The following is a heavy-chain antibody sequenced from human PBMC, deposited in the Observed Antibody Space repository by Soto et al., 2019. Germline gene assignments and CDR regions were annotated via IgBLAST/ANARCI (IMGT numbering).Heavy chain of an antibody. D-gene: IGHD3-16*01. CDR2: IYSGGST. CDR3: ARDHTVTSPSYAYYGMDV. CDR1: GFTVSDHY. V-gene: IGHV3-66*01. J-gene: IGHJ6*02. Sequence: EEQLVESGGGLVQPGGSLRLSCAASGFTVSDHYMTWVRQAPGKGLEWVSVIYSGGSTYYADSVKGRFTISRDNAKTTLYLQMNGLRADDTAVYYCARDHTVTSPSYAYYGMDVWGQGTTVIVSS.